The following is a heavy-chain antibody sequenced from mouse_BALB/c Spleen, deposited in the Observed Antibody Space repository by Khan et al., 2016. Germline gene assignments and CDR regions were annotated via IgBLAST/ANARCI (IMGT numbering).Heavy chain of an antibody. V-gene: IGHV9-3-1*01. D-gene: IGHD1-3*01. J-gene: IGHJ2*01. Sequence: QIQLVQSGPELKKPGETVKISCKASGYTFTNYGMNWVKQAPGKGLKWMGWINTYTGEPTYTDDFKGRFAFSLATSARPAYLPIINLKYEDTATYFCARSGDNYDFDYGGQGTTLTVSS. CDR1: GYTFTNYG. CDR2: INTYTGEP. CDR3: ARSGDNYDFDY.